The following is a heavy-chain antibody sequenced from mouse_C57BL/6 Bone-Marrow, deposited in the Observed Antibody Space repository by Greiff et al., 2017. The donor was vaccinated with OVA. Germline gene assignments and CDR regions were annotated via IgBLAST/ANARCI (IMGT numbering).Heavy chain of an antibody. V-gene: IGHV1-50*01. D-gene: IGHD2-1*01. J-gene: IGHJ3*01. CDR1: GYTFTSYW. CDR3: ESYGNVAY. CDR2: IDPADSDT. Sequence: VQLQQPGAELVKPGASVKLSCKASGYTFTSYWMQWVKQRPGQGLEWIGEIDPADSDTNYTQKFKGKATLTVDTSSSTAYMHLSSLTSEDSAVYYCESYGNVAYWGQGTLVTVSA.